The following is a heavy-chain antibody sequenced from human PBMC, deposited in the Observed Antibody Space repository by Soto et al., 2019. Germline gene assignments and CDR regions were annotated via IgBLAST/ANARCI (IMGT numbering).Heavy chain of an antibody. D-gene: IGHD2-8*01. J-gene: IGHJ4*02. Sequence: QVQLVQSAAEVKKPEASAKVSCKASGYSLSDYYMHWVRQAPGQGLMWMGWINPDSAATKSTQKFQGRVTMTRDTSNSTVYMEVTRLISDDTAVYCCARGGCTDGVCTYFFDSWGQGTLVAVSS. CDR3: ARGGCTDGVCTYFFDS. CDR2: INPDSAAT. CDR1: GYSLSDYY. V-gene: IGHV1-2*02.